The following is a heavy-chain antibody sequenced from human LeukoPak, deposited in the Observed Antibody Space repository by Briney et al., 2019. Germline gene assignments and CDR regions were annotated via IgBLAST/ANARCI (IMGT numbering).Heavy chain of an antibody. V-gene: IGHV1-69*13. D-gene: IGHD3-9*01. Sequence: GASVKVSCKASGGAFSSYAISWVRQAPGQGLEWMGGIIPIFGTANYAQKFQGRVTITADESTSTAYMELSSLRSEDTAVYYWARGAYDILTGYLFDYWGQGTLVTVSS. CDR1: GGAFSSYA. J-gene: IGHJ4*02. CDR2: IIPIFGTA. CDR3: ARGAYDILTGYLFDY.